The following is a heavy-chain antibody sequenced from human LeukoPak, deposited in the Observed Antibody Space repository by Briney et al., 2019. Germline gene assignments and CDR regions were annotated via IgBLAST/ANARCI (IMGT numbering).Heavy chain of an antibody. V-gene: IGHV3-9*03. D-gene: IGHD7-27*01. Sequence: GGSLRLSCAASGFTFDDYAMHWVRDAPGKGLEWVSGITWNGDNTVYADYVKGRFTISRDNARSSLYLQMNSLRAEDMAFYYCAKAAGDSYYDYWGRGTLVTVSS. J-gene: IGHJ4*02. CDR3: AKAAGDSYYDY. CDR1: GFTFDDYA. CDR2: ITWNGDNT.